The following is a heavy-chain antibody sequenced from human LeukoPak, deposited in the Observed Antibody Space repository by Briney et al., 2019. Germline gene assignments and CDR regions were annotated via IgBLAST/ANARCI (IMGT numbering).Heavy chain of an antibody. CDR1: GGTFSSCA. D-gene: IGHD5-12*01. CDR3: ARAAGWLRHPFDY. CDR2: IIPIFGTA. V-gene: IGHV1-69*05. J-gene: IGHJ4*02. Sequence: ASVKVSCKASGGTFSSCAISWVRQAPGQGLEWMGGIIPIFGTANYAQKFQGRVTITTDESTSTAYMELSSLRSEDTAVYYCARAAGWLRHPFDYWGQGTLVTVSS.